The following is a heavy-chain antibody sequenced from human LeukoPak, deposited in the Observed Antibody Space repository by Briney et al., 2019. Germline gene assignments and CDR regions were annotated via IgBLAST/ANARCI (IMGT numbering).Heavy chain of an antibody. CDR2: INHSGST. J-gene: IGHJ4*02. V-gene: IGHV4-34*01. CDR1: GGSFSGYY. CDR3: ARARIAARPFDY. Sequence: SGTLSLTCAVSGGSFSGYYWSWIRQPPGKGLEWIGEINHSGSTNYNPSLKSRVTISVATSKNQFSLKLSSVTAADTAGYYCARARIAARPFDYWGQGTLVTVSS. D-gene: IGHD6-6*01.